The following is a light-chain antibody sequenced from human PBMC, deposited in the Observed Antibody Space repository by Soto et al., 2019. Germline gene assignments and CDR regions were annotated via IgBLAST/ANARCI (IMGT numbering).Light chain of an antibody. J-gene: IGLJ2*01. V-gene: IGLV2-23*01. Sequence: QPASVSGSPGQSITISCSGTSSNIVNYNPVSWYQHHPGKAPKLIIYDDTKRPSGVSNRFSGSKSDNTASLTISGLQAEDEADYHCCSYAGTTVTFGGGTKLTVL. CDR2: DDT. CDR3: CSYAGTTVT. CDR1: SSNIVNYNP.